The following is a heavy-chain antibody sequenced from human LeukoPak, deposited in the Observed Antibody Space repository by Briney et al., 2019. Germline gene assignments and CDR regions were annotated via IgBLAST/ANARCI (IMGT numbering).Heavy chain of an antibody. CDR3: ARSLSTDFDY. CDR1: GFTFSSFG. CDR2: ISTSSLNTI. J-gene: IGHJ4*02. D-gene: IGHD5/OR15-5a*01. V-gene: IGHV3-48*04. Sequence: GGSLRLSRAASGFTFSSFGMNWVRQAPGKGLGWISYISTSSLNTIHYADSVKGRFTISRDNAKNSLFLQMNSLRAEDTAVYYCARSLSTDFDYWGQGILVTVSS.